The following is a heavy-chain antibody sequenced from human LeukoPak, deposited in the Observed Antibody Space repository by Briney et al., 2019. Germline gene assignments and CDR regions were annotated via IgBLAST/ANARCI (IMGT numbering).Heavy chain of an antibody. D-gene: IGHD2-21*01. Sequence: SETLSLTCTVSGGSISSSSYYWGWIRQPPGKGLEWIGSIYYSGSTYYNPSLKSRVTISVDTSKNQFSLKLSSVTAADTAVYYCATAPVVVPSWSFDLWGRGTLVTVSS. CDR1: GGSISSSSYY. V-gene: IGHV4-39*07. J-gene: IGHJ2*01. CDR3: ATAPVVVPSWSFDL. CDR2: IYYSGST.